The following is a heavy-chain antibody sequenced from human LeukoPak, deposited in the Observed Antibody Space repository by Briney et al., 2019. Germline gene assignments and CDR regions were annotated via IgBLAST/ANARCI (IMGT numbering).Heavy chain of an antibody. J-gene: IGHJ4*02. Sequence: GGSLRLSCAASGFTFSSYSMNWVRQAPGKGLEWVSSISSSSSNIYYADSVKGRFTISRDNSKNTLYLQMNSLRAEDTAVYYCAKDPSLIAVAEYYFDYWGQGTLVTVSS. CDR3: AKDPSLIAVAEYYFDY. V-gene: IGHV3-21*01. CDR1: GFTFSSYS. CDR2: ISSSSSNI. D-gene: IGHD6-19*01.